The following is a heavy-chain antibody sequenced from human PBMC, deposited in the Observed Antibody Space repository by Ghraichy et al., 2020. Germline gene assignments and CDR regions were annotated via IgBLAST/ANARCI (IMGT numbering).Heavy chain of an antibody. CDR2: VTGSGDNT. CDR1: GFTLTTLA. V-gene: IGHV3-23*01. D-gene: IGHD4-11*01. Sequence: GGSLRLSCAASGFTLTTLAMSWVRQAPSKGLEWVSTVTGSGDNTYYADSVKGRFTISRDNSKNTLFLQMNSLRAEDTAIYYCARDLQGSVWGQGTTVIVSS. J-gene: IGHJ6*02. CDR3: ARDLQGSV.